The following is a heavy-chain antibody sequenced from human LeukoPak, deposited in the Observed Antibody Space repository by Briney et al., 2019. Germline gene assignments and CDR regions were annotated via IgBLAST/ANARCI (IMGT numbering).Heavy chain of an antibody. Sequence: PGGSLRLSCAASGFTFSDYWMTWVRRAPGKGLEWVASIKQDENEQYYVDSVKGRFTISRDNAKNSLYLQMNSLRAEDTAVYYCAKNIAGEFDYWGQGTLVTVSS. CDR2: IKQDENEQ. CDR3: AKNIAGEFDY. J-gene: IGHJ4*02. V-gene: IGHV3-7*01. CDR1: GFTFSDYW. D-gene: IGHD2/OR15-2a*01.